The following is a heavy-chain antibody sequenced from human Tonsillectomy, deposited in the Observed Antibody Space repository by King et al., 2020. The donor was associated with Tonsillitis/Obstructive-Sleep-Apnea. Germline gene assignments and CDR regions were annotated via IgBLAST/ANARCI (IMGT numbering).Heavy chain of an antibody. V-gene: IGHV1-46*01. CDR3: ARDTPLDRVIDY. J-gene: IGHJ4*02. CDR1: GYTFSRYY. D-gene: IGHD3-10*01. CDR2: INPSTGIS. Sequence: QLVQSGAEVKKPGASVRLFCKASGYTFSRYYIHWVRQAPGQGLEWMGIINPSTGISTYAQEFQGRVTMTRDTSTSTIYMELSGLRSEDTAMYYCARDTPLDRVIDYWGQGTMVTVS.